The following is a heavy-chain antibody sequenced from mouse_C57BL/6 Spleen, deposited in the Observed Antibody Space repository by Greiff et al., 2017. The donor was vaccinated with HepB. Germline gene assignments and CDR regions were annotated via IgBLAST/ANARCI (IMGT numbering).Heavy chain of an antibody. CDR1: GYTFTDYY. CDR2: INPNNGGT. CDR3: ARLRSNYGYFDY. Sequence: EVQLVESGPELVKPGASVKISCKASGYTFTDYYMNWVKQSHGKSLEWIGDINPNNGGTSYNQKFKGKATLTVDKSSSTAYMELRSLTSEDSAVYYCARLRSNYGYFDYWGQGTTLTVSS. J-gene: IGHJ2*01. D-gene: IGHD2-5*01. V-gene: IGHV1-26*01.